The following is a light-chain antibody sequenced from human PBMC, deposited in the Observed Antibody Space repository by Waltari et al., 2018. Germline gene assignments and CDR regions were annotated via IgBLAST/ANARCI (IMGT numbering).Light chain of an antibody. CDR3: QQYGSSIMYT. J-gene: IGKJ2*01. CDR1: QSLTKKY. V-gene: IGKV3-20*01. CDR2: GAS. Sequence: VLTQSPGTLSLSPGERATFSCRASQSLTKKYLAWYQQKPGQAPRLLIYGASSRAAGVQDRFSGSGSGTEFTLTISRLEPEDFAVYYCQQYGSSIMYTFGQGTKLEIK.